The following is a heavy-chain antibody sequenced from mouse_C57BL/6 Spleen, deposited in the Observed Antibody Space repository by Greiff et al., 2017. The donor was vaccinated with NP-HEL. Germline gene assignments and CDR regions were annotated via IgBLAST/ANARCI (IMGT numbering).Heavy chain of an antibody. Sequence: EVKLEESGGGLVQPGGSMKLSCVASGFTFSNYWMNWVRQSPETGLEWVAQIRLKSDNYATHSAESVKGRFTISREDSKSSVYLQMNNLRAEDTGIYYCPGGLLRGYYDAMDYWGQGTSVTVSS. V-gene: IGHV6-3*01. J-gene: IGHJ4*01. CDR3: PGGLLRGYYDAMDY. CDR1: GFTFSNYW. D-gene: IGHD1-1*01. CDR2: IRLKSDNYAT.